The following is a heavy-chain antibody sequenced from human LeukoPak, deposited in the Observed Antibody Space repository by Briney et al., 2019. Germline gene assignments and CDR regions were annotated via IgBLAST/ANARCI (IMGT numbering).Heavy chain of an antibody. CDR3: ARVGDTSGYFYYFDY. CDR2: ISYGGGT. CDR1: GGPISSFY. D-gene: IGHD3-22*01. V-gene: IGHV4-59*08. J-gene: IGHJ4*02. Sequence: SETLSLTCAVSGGPISSFYWSWVRQPPGKGLEWVGYISYGGGTTYNPSLKRRVSMSIDTSKNQFSLRLSSVTAADTALYYCARVGDTSGYFYYFDYGGQGTLVTVSS.